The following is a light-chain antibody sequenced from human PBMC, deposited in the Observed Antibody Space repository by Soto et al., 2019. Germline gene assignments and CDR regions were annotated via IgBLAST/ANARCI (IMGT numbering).Light chain of an antibody. CDR3: ASYTTSSTYV. V-gene: IGLV2-14*01. J-gene: IGLJ1*01. Sequence: QSVLAQPASVSGSPGQSIAISCTGTSSDVGGYSYVSWYQQQPGKAPKLVISDVSNRPSGVSDRFSGSKSGNTASLTISGLQTEDEADYYCASYTTSSTYVSGTGTKVTV. CDR2: DVS. CDR1: SSDVGGYSY.